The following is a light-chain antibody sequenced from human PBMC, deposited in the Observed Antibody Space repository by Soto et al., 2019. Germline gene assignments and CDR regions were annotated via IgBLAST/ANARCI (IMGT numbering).Light chain of an antibody. J-gene: IGKJ2*03. CDR2: WAS. CDR1: QRVLYTSNNKNY. CDR3: QQYYSTPLPS. V-gene: IGKV4-1*01. Sequence: DIVMTQSPDSLAVSLGERATINCKSSQRVLYTSNNKNYLAWYQQKPGQPPKLLIYWASTRESGVPDRFSGSGSGTDFTLTISSLQADDVSVYYCQQYYSTPLPSFGQGTKVEIK.